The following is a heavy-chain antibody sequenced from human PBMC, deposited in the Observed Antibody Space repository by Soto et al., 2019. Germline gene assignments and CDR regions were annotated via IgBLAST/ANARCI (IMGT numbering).Heavy chain of an antibody. V-gene: IGHV4-34*01. CDR1: GWSFSGNY. J-gene: IGHJ4*02. CDR3: ASSGTNYDSSGFYLGYFDY. CDR2: TNDRGTT. Sequence: PWETLSLTCAVYGWSFSGNYWNWIRQPPGKGLEWIGETNDRGTTNYNPSLKSRVTISVDTSKNQFSLKLSSVTAADTAVYYCASSGTNYDSSGFYLGYFDYWGQGALVTVSS. D-gene: IGHD3-22*01.